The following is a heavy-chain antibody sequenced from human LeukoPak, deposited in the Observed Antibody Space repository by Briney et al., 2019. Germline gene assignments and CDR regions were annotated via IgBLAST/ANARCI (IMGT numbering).Heavy chain of an antibody. V-gene: IGHV3-30*04. CDR1: GFTFSSYA. CDR2: ISYDGSNK. Sequence: GGSLRLSCAASGFTFSSYAMHWVRQAPGKGLEWVAVISYDGSNKYYADSVKGRFTISRDNSKNTLYLQMNSLRAEDTAVYFCAKDLRAYGGKTYFGYWGQGTLVTVSS. J-gene: IGHJ4*02. CDR3: AKDLRAYGGKTYFGY. D-gene: IGHD4-17*01.